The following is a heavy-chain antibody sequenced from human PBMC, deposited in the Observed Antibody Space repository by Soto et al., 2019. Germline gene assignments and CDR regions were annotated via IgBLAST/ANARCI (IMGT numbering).Heavy chain of an antibody. J-gene: IGHJ4*02. V-gene: IGHV4-34*01. CDR2: INHSGST. CDR3: ARGSGRNFDY. CDR1: GGSFSGYY. Sequence: QVQLQQWGAGLLKPSETLSLTCAVYGGSFSGYYWHWIRQPPGKGLEWIGEINHSGSTNYNPSLNSRVTISLDTSKTQFALKLSSMTAADTAVYYCARGSGRNFDYWGQGTLVTVSS.